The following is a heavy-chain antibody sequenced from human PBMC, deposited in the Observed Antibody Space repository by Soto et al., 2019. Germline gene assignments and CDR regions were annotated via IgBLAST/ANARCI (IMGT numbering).Heavy chain of an antibody. CDR2: INHSGST. J-gene: IGHJ6*02. V-gene: IGHV4-34*01. CDR1: GGSFSGYY. Sequence: PSETLSLTGAVYGGSFSGYYWSWIRQPPGKGLEWIGEINHSGSTNYNPSLKSRVTISVDRSKNQFSLQLSSVTAADTAVYYCARDGYGMDVWGQGTTVTVSS. CDR3: ARDGYGMDV.